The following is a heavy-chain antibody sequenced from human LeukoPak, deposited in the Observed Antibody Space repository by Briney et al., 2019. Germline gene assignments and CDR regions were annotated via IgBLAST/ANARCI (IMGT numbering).Heavy chain of an antibody. D-gene: IGHD3-3*01. CDR3: ARGGMGITIFGVPFDY. J-gene: IGHJ4*02. V-gene: IGHV4-59*10. CDR2: IYTSGST. Sequence: SETLSLTCAVYGGSFSGYYWSWIRQPAGKGLEWIGRIYTSGSTNYNPSLKSRVTISVDTSKNQFSLKLSSVTAADTAVYYCARGGMGITIFGVPFDYWGQGTLVTVSS. CDR1: GGSFSGYY.